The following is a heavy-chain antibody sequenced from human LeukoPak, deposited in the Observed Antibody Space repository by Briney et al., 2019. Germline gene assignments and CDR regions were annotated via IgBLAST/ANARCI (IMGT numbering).Heavy chain of an antibody. CDR1: GFTFSSYA. CDR2: ISGSGGST. D-gene: IGHD2-2*02. Sequence: GGSLRLSCAASGFTFSSYAMSWVRQAPGKGLEWVSAISGSGGSTYYADSVKGRFTISRDNSKNTLYLQMSSLRAEDTAVYYCAIGGYCSSTSCYTGGAFDIWGQGTMVTVSS. J-gene: IGHJ3*02. CDR3: AIGGYCSSTSCYTGGAFDI. V-gene: IGHV3-23*01.